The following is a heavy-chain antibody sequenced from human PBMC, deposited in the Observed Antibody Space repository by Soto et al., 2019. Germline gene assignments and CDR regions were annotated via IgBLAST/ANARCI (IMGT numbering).Heavy chain of an antibody. V-gene: IGHV3-23*01. CDR3: SKSSGWLQNLVY. D-gene: IGHD6-19*01. CDR2: ISGRGGRT. CDR1: GFTFSSYA. J-gene: IGHJ4*02. Sequence: EVQLLESGGGLVQPGGSLRLSCAASGFTFSSYALSWVRQAPGKGLEWVSGISGRGGRTYYADYVKGRFTISRDNTKNTLHLQMNSLRGEETAVSYRSKSSGWLQNLVYWGSGTLVSVSS.